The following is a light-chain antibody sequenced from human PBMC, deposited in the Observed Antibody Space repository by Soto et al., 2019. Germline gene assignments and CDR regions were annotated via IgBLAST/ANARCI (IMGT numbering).Light chain of an antibody. V-gene: IGKV3-15*01. CDR2: GAS. CDR3: QQYNNWPPFT. Sequence: EIVLTQPPGTLSLSPGERATLSCRASQSVSRTYLAWYQQKPGQTPRLLIYGASTRAAGIPARFSGSGSGTDFTLTITSLQSEDFAVYYCQQYNNWPPFTFGPGTKVDIK. J-gene: IGKJ3*01. CDR1: QSVSRTY.